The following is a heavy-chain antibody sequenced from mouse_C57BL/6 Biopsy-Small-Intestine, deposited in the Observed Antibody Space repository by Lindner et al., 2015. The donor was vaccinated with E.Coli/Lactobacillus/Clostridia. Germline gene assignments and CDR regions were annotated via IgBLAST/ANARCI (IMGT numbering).Heavy chain of an antibody. J-gene: IGHJ2*01. Sequence: VQLQESGAELMKPGASMKLSCKATGYTFTGYWIEWVKQRPGHGLEWIGEILPGSDTNYNEKFKGKATFTADTSSNTAYMQLSSLTTEDSAIYYCARPYYYGSSYFDYWGQGSTLTVSS. CDR3: ARPYYYGSSYFDY. CDR1: GYTFTGYW. D-gene: IGHD1-1*01. V-gene: IGHV1-9*01. CDR2: ILPGSDT.